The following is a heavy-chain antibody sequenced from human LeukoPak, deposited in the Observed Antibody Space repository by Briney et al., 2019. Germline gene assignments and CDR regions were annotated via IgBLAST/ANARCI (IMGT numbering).Heavy chain of an antibody. CDR1: GGSFSSYY. J-gene: IGHJ6*02. D-gene: IGHD5-12*01. V-gene: IGHV4-34*01. Sequence: PSETLSLTCAVYGGSFSSYYWSWIRQPPGKGLEWIGEINHSGSTNYNPSLKSRVTISVDTSKNQFSLKLSSVTAADTAVYYCARGRWLRFGRHYGMDVWGQGTTVTVSS. CDR3: ARGRWLRFGRHYGMDV. CDR2: INHSGST.